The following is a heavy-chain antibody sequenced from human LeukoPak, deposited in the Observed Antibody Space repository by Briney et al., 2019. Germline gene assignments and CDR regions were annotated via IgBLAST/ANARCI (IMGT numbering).Heavy chain of an antibody. J-gene: IGHJ4*02. D-gene: IGHD5-24*01. Sequence: SGGSLRLSCAASGFTFSSYGMHWVRQAPGKGLEWVAVISYDGSNKYYADSVKGRFTISRDNSKNTLYLQMNSLRAEDTAVYYCAKDRDLLWLHQDFDYWGQGTLVTVSS. V-gene: IGHV3-30*18. CDR3: AKDRDLLWLHQDFDY. CDR2: ISYDGSNK. CDR1: GFTFSSYG.